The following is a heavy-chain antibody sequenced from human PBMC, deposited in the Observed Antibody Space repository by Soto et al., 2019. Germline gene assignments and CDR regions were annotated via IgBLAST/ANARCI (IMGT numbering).Heavy chain of an antibody. CDR3: ARHLVGSTRGNFDY. D-gene: IGHD2-2*01. CDR2: IYPYDSDT. Sequence: GESLKISCKGSGYSFTSYWIGWVRQMPGKGMEWMGNIYPYDSDTRYSPSFQGQVTISADTSITTAYLQWSGLRASDTAMYFCARHLVGSTRGNFDYWGQGTLITVSS. V-gene: IGHV5-51*01. CDR1: GYSFTSYW. J-gene: IGHJ4*01.